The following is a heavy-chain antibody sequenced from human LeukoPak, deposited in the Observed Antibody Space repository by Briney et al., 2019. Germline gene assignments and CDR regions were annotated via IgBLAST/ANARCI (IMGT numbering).Heavy chain of an antibody. CDR2: IYYSGST. J-gene: IGHJ6*03. D-gene: IGHD3-10*01. V-gene: IGHV4-39*07. CDR1: GGSISSSSYY. Sequence: SETLSLTCTVSGGSISSSSYYWGWIRQPPGKGLEWIGSIYYSGSTYYNPSLKSRVTISVDTSKNQFSLKLSSVTAADTAVYYCARGGITMVRGVTRNYMDVWGKGTTVTVSS. CDR3: ARGGITMVRGVTRNYMDV.